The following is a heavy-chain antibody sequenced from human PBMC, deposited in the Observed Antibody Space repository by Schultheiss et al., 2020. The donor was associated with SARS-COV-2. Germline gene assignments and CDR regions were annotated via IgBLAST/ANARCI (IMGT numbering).Heavy chain of an antibody. CDR1: GGSISSGGYY. CDR3: ARSNRAAAVNWFDP. D-gene: IGHD6-25*01. J-gene: IGHJ5*02. CDR2: IYYSGST. V-gene: IGHV4-31*03. Sequence: LRLSCTVSGGSISSGGYYWSWIRQHPGKGLEWIGYIYYSGSTYYNPSLKSRVTISVDTSENQFSLKLSSVTAADTAVYYCARSNRAAAVNWFDPWGQGSLVTVSS.